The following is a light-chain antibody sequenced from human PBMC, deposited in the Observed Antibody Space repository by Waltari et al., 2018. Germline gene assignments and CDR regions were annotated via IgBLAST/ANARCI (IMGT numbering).Light chain of an antibody. CDR3: LLYYGALDWI. CDR1: TGAVTSGFY. V-gene: IGLV7-43*01. J-gene: IGLJ2*01. Sequence: QTVVTQEPSVTVSPGGTVTLTCSSSTGAVTSGFYPNWFQQKPGQAPRALIYSINQRHSWTPARVSGSLLGGKAALTLSGVQPEDEAVYYCLLYYGALDWIFGGGTNLTVL. CDR2: SIN.